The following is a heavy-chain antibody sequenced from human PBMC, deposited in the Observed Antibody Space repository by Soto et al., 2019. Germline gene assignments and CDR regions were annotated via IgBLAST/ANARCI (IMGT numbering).Heavy chain of an antibody. J-gene: IGHJ4*02. CDR2: IIPIFGTA. Sequence: GASVKVSCKASGGTFSSYAISWVRQAPGQGLEWMGGIIPIFGTANYAQKFQGRVTITADESTSTAYMELSSLRSEDTAVYYCAVGIQLWLPLDYWGQGTLVTVSS. CDR1: GGTFSSYA. V-gene: IGHV1-69*13. D-gene: IGHD5-18*01. CDR3: AVGIQLWLPLDY.